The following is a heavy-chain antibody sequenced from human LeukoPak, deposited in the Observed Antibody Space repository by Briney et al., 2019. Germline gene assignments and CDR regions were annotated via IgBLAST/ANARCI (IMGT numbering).Heavy chain of an antibody. CDR3: AREEEAYSGSRIDY. V-gene: IGHV3-23*01. J-gene: IGHJ4*02. D-gene: IGHD1-26*01. CDR1: GFTFSNYA. CDR2: TSGSGTRI. Sequence: PGGSLRLSCAASGFTFSNYAMSWGRQAPGQGLEWVSGTSGSGTRIYYANSVKGRFTISTDNSNNKQFMQMNSLRAEATAAYYCAREEEAYSGSRIDYWGQGTLVTVSS.